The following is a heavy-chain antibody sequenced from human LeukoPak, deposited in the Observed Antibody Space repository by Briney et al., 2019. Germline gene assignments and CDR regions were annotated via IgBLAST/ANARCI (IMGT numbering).Heavy chain of an antibody. D-gene: IGHD6-19*01. CDR3: ARGSSGWLRFDY. J-gene: IGHJ4*02. CDR2: IYYSGNT. CDR1: GGSISSGGYY. Sequence: SQTLSLTCTVSGGSISSGGYYWSWIRQPPGKGLEWIGYIYYSGNTYCNPSLKSRVTISVDTSKNQFSLKLSSVTAADTAVYYCARGSSGWLRFDYWGQGTLVTVSS. V-gene: IGHV4-31*03.